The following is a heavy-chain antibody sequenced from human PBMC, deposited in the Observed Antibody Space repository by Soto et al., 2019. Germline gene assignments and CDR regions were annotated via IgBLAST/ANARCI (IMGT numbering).Heavy chain of an antibody. CDR2: ITSSSSYI. CDR3: STNPAAGTNY. Sequence: GGSLRLSCAASGFTFSSYTMNWVRQAPGKGLEWVSLITSSSSYIYYADSVKGRFTISRDDAKNSLYLQMNSLRAEDTAVYYCSTNPAAGTNYWGQGTLVTVSS. J-gene: IGHJ4*02. D-gene: IGHD6-13*01. CDR1: GFTFSSYT. V-gene: IGHV3-21*01.